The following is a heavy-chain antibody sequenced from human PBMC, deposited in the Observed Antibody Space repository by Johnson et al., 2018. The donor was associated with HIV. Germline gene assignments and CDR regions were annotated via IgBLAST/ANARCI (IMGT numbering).Heavy chain of an antibody. V-gene: IGHV3-7*01. CDR1: GFTFSSYA. J-gene: IGHJ3*02. CDR2: IKQDGSEK. CDR3: ARGGRYRFLEWSISDAFDI. Sequence: MQLVESGGGVVQPGRSLRLSCAASGFTFSSYAMHWVRQAPGKGLEWVANIKQDGSEKYYVDSVKGRFTISRDNAKNSLYLQMNSLRAEDTAVYYCARGGRYRFLEWSISDAFDIWGQGTMVTVSS. D-gene: IGHD3-3*01.